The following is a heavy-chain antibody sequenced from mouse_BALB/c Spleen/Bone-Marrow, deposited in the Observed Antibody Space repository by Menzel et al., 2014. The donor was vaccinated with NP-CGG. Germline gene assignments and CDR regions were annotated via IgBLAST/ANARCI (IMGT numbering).Heavy chain of an antibody. CDR3: TRERETRYAMDY. CDR2: ISSGGSYT. J-gene: IGHJ4*01. CDR1: GFTFSSYT. Sequence: EVHLVESGGGLVKPGGSLKLSCAASGFTFSSYTMSWVRQTPEKRLEWVATISSGGSYTYYPDSVKGRFTISRDNAKNTLYLQMSSLKSEDTAMYYCTRERETRYAMDYWGQGTSVTVPS. V-gene: IGHV5-6-4*01.